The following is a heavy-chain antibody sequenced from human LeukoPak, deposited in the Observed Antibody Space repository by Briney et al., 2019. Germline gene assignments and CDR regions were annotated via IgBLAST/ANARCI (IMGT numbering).Heavy chain of an antibody. CDR2: INPNSGGT. J-gene: IGHJ4*02. CDR1: RYTFTKYF. Sequence: ASVKVSCKASRYTFTKYFTQWVRQAPGQGLEWMGLINPNSGGTNYAQRFQGRVTMTRDTSISTAYMELSNLTSDDTAVYFCARDKGTLGGDYWGQGTLVTVSS. D-gene: IGHD3-16*01. CDR3: ARDKGTLGGDY. V-gene: IGHV1-2*02.